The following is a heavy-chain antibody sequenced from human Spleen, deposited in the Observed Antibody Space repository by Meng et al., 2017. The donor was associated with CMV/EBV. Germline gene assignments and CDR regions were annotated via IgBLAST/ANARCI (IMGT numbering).Heavy chain of an antibody. CDR1: GYYFTDYY. J-gene: IGHJ4*02. Sequence: CKVSGYYFTDYYMHWMQQAPGKGLEWVGLVNPQNGETVYAEKFQGRVTITADTSADTVYLYLRSLRSDDTAVYYRGTRDSVVAGLGYWGQGTLVTVSS. CDR2: VNPQNGET. V-gene: IGHV1-69-2*01. D-gene: IGHD2-21*01. CDR3: GTRDSVVAGLGY.